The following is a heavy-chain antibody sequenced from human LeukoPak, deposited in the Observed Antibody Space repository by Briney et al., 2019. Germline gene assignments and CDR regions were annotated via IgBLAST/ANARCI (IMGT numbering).Heavy chain of an antibody. V-gene: IGHV4-59*08. Sequence: SETLSLTCTVSGGSISSYYWSWIRQSPGKGLEWIGYIYYSGSTNYNPSVKSRVTISVDTSKNQFSLKLSSVTAADTAVYYCASGYSSWAGAFDIWGQGTMVTVSS. CDR3: ASGYSSWAGAFDI. CDR1: GGSISSYY. J-gene: IGHJ3*02. D-gene: IGHD6-13*01. CDR2: IYYSGST.